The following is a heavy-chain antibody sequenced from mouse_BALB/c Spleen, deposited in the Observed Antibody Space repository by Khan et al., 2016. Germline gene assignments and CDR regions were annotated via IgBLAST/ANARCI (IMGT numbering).Heavy chain of an antibody. Sequence: EVQLQESGPGLVKPSQSLSLTCTVTGYSITSDYAWNWIRQFPGNKLEWMGYISYSGSTSYNPSLKSRISITRDPSKNQFFLQLNSVTTEDTATYYCARDSYGSSYFDYWGQGTTLTVSS. J-gene: IGHJ2*01. CDR2: ISYSGST. CDR1: GYSITSDYA. D-gene: IGHD1-1*01. V-gene: IGHV3-2*02. CDR3: ARDSYGSSYFDY.